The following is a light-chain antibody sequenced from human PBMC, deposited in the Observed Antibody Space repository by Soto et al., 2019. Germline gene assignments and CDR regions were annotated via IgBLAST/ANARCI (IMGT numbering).Light chain of an antibody. Sequence: EIVMTQSPATLSVCPGERATLSCRASQSVSRNLAWYQQKPGQAPRLLIYGASTRATGIPARFSGSGSGTEFTLTISSLQSEDFAVYYCQQYNNWPPFTFGPGTKVDIK. J-gene: IGKJ3*01. CDR1: QSVSRN. CDR3: QQYNNWPPFT. CDR2: GAS. V-gene: IGKV3-15*01.